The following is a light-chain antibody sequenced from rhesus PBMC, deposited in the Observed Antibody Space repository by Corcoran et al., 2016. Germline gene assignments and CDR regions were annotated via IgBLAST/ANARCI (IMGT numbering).Light chain of an antibody. J-gene: IGKJ3*01. V-gene: IGKV1-25*01. CDR3: QHGYGTPFA. CDR1: QDIRNN. Sequence: DIQMTQSPSSLSASVGDRVTLTCQASQDIRNNLAWYQQKPGNAPKLLIYKASTLQSGVPSRFSGSGSRTVFTLTINSLPPEDFATYYCQHGYGTPFAFGPGTKLDI. CDR2: KAS.